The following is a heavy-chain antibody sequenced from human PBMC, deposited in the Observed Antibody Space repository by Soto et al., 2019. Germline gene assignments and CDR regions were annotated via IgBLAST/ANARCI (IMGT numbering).Heavy chain of an antibody. CDR1: GGTFSSYA. D-gene: IGHD3-10*01. CDR3: ARDGLSYGSIVPYGMDV. V-gene: IGHV1-69*13. Sequence: GASVKVSCKASGGTFSSYAISWVRQAPGRGLEWMGGLIPIFGTANYAQKFQGRVAMTADESTSTAYMELSSLRSEDTAVYYCARDGLSYGSIVPYGMDVWGQGTTVTVSS. CDR2: LIPIFGTA. J-gene: IGHJ6*02.